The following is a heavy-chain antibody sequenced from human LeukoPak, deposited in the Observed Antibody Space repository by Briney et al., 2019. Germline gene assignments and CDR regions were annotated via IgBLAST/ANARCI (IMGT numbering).Heavy chain of an antibody. Sequence: GGSLRLSCAASGFTFSSYSMNWVRQAPGKGLEWVSSISSSSSYIYYADSVKGRFTISRDNSRNTLYLQMNSLRAEDTAVYYCAKDRYYDNSGSYYESGSWGQGTLVTVSS. V-gene: IGHV3-21*04. J-gene: IGHJ5*02. D-gene: IGHD3-22*01. CDR3: AKDRYYDNSGSYYESGS. CDR1: GFTFSSYS. CDR2: ISSSSSYI.